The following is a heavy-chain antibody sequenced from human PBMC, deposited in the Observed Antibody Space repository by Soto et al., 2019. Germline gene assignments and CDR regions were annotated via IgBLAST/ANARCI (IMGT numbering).Heavy chain of an antibody. D-gene: IGHD3-10*01. CDR1: GGSISSGGYY. Sequence: PSETLSLTCTVSGGSISSGGYYWSWIRQHPGKGLEWIGYIYYSGSTYYNPSLKSRVTISVDASKNQFSLKLSSVTAADTAVYYCARSRGSGRLSLYYFDYWGQGTLVTVSS. CDR3: ARSRGSGRLSLYYFDY. J-gene: IGHJ4*02. CDR2: IYYSGST. V-gene: IGHV4-31*03.